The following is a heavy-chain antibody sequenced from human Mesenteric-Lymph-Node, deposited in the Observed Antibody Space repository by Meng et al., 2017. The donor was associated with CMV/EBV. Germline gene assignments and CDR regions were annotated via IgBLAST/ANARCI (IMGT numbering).Heavy chain of an antibody. CDR1: GFTFSTYG. Sequence: GESLKISCAAAGFTFSTYGMTWVRQAPGKGLEWVSLINGDGGSAFYADSVKGRFTISRDNSKNTLYLQMTNMRVEDTAVYYCARGLAAAGTGYWGQGTLVTVSS. V-gene: IGHV3-23*01. CDR2: INGDGGSA. CDR3: ARGLAAAGTGY. D-gene: IGHD6-13*01. J-gene: IGHJ4*02.